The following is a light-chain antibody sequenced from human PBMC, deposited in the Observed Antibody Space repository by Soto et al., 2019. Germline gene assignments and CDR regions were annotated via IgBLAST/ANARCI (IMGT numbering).Light chain of an antibody. CDR1: QSVSSS. CDR2: DTS. V-gene: IGKV3-15*01. J-gene: IGKJ1*01. Sequence: EIVVTQSPATLSVSPGERVTLSCRASQSVSSSLAWYQQRPGQAPRLPIYDTSTRAAGIAARFSGSGSGTEFTLTISSLQSEDFAVYFCQQYVRWPPGTFGQGTTVHIK. CDR3: QQYVRWPPGT.